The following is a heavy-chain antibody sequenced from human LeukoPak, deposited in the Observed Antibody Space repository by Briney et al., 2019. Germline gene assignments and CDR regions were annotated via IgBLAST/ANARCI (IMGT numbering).Heavy chain of an antibody. Sequence: GGSLRLSCAASGFTFSSYGMHWVRQAPGKGLEWVAFIRYDGSNKYYADSVKGRFTISRDNSKNTLYLQMNSLRAEDTAVYYCVKVMGSSGWSSYWGQGTLVTVSS. CDR1: GFTFSSYG. CDR3: VKVMGSSGWSSY. V-gene: IGHV3-30*02. D-gene: IGHD6-19*01. CDR2: IRYDGSNK. J-gene: IGHJ4*02.